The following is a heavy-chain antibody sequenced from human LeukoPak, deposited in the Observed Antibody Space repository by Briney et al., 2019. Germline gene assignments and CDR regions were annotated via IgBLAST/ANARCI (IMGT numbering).Heavy chain of an antibody. J-gene: IGHJ6*03. CDR1: GGSISSDDFC. V-gene: IGHV4-61*08. Sequence: SETLSLTCNVSGGSISSDDFCWSWIRQSPGKGLEWIGYISYSGRTHYKPSLKSRVTISLDTSKNQFSLKLNSVTAADTAVYFCARERILGPGTHYMDVWGKGTTVTVSS. D-gene: IGHD3/OR15-3a*01. CDR3: ARERILGPGTHYMDV. CDR2: ISYSGRT.